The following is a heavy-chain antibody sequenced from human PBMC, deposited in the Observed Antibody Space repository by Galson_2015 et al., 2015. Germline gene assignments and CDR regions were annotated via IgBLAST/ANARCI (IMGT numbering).Heavy chain of an antibody. D-gene: IGHD3/OR15-3a*01. Sequence: SLRLSCAASGFIFTDYYMDWVRQAPGRGLEWIGRPKSKGTEYAASVKGRFFISRDDSKKSLYLQMNSLRIDDAAMYYCVRYDTRGFYDFWGQGTLVTVSS. J-gene: IGHJ4*02. CDR2: PKSKGT. CDR1: GFIFTDYY. CDR3: VRYDTRGFYDF. V-gene: IGHV3-72*01.